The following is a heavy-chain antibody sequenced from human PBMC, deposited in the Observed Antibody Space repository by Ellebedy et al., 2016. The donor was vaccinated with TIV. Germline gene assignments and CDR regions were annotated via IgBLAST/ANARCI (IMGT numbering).Heavy chain of an antibody. J-gene: IGHJ4*02. CDR1: GFTFSSYG. Sequence: GESLKISCAASGFTFSSYGMHWVRQAPGKGLEWVAVIWYDGSNKYYADSVKGRFTISRDNSKNTLYLQMNSLRAEDTAVYYCAKNGGAPSYFDYWGQGTLVTVSS. CDR2: IWYDGSNK. D-gene: IGHD3-16*01. V-gene: IGHV3-30*02. CDR3: AKNGGAPSYFDY.